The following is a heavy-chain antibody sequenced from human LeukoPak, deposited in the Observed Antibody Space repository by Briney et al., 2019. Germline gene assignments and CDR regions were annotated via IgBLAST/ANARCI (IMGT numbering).Heavy chain of an antibody. CDR2: IYYSGST. CDR1: GVSISSGGYY. J-gene: IGHJ3*02. V-gene: IGHV4-31*03. CDR3: ASNRSYRSSTSCYHDAFDI. Sequence: SQTLSLTCTVSGVSISSGGYYWSWLRQHPGKGLEWIGYIYYSGSTYYNPSLKSRVTISVDTSKNQFSLKLSSVTAADTAVYYCASNRSYRSSTSCYHDAFDIWGQGTMVTVSS. D-gene: IGHD2-2*01.